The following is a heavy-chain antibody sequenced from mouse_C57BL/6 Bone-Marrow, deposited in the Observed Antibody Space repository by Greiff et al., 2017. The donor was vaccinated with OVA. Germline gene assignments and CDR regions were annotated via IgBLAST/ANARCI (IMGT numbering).Heavy chain of an antibody. CDR3: ARPRRGNYFDY. CDR1: GYTFTSYG. Sequence: QVQLKQSGAELARPGASVKLSCKASGYTFTSYGISWVKQRTGQGLEWIGEIYPRSGNTYYNEKFKGKATLTADKSSSTAYMELRSLTSEDSAVYFCARPRRGNYFDYWGQGTTLTVSS. CDR2: IYPRSGNT. J-gene: IGHJ2*01. V-gene: IGHV1-81*01.